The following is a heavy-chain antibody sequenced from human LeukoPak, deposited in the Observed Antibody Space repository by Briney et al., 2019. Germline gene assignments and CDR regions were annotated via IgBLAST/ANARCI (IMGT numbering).Heavy chain of an antibody. CDR2: INPNSGGT. J-gene: IGHJ4*02. CDR1: GYTFTGYY. Sequence: ASVKVSCKASGYTFTGYYMHWVRQAPGQGLEWMGWINPNSGGTNYAQKFQGRVTMTRDTSISTAYMELGRLRSDDTAVYYCASLDKGNDVVFDYWGQGTLVTVSS. V-gene: IGHV1-2*02. CDR3: ASLDKGNDVVFDY. D-gene: IGHD1-1*01.